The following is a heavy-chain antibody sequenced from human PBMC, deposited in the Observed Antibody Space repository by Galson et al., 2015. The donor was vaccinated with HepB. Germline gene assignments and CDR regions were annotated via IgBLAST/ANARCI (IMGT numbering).Heavy chain of an antibody. J-gene: IGHJ1*01. CDR1: GFTFSSYG. D-gene: IGHD5-18*01. CDR2: ISYDGSNK. CDR3: AKGALNVDTAFQH. Sequence: SLRLSCAASGFTFSSYGMHWVRQAPGKGLEWVAVISYDGSNKYYADSVKGRSTISRDNSKNTLYLQMNSLRAEDTAVYYCAKGALNVDTAFQHWGQGTLVTVSS. V-gene: IGHV3-30*18.